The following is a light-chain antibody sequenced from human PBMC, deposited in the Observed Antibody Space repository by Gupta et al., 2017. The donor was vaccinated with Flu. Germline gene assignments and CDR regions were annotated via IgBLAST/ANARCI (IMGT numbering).Light chain of an antibody. CDR1: YSNIGSND. CDR2: SKD. Sequence: QSVLTQPPSASATPVQRVTITCSGSYSNIGSNDVFWYQQLPGTAPKIIIYSKDQRPSGVAARCFCSSSGNKASPLTIGGRSEEEADDYCATSDASINSFVFGGGTKLTVL. CDR3: ATSDASINSFV. V-gene: IGLV1-47*02. J-gene: IGLJ3*02.